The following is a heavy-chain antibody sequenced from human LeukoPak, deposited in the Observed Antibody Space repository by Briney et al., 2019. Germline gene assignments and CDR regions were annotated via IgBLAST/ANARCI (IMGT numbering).Heavy chain of an antibody. D-gene: IGHD3-10*01. CDR2: IRSKANSYAT. J-gene: IGHJ4*02. CDR1: GFTFSGSA. V-gene: IGHV3-73*01. CDR3: TSLAYGSGSYYIAGYY. Sequence: PGGSLKLSCAASGFTFSGSAMHWVRQASGKGLEWVGRIRSKANSYATAYAASVKGRFTISRDDSKNTAYLQMNSLKTEDTAVYYCTSLAYGSGSYYIAGYYWGRGTLVTISS.